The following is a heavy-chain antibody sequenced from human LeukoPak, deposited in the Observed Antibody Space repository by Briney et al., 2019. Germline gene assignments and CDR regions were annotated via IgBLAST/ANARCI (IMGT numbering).Heavy chain of an antibody. V-gene: IGHV3-30*02. CDR2: IRYDGSNK. Sequence: GGSLRLSCAASGFTFSSYGMHWVRQAPGKGLEWVAFIRYDGSNKYYADSVKGRFTISRDNSKNTLYLQMNSLRAEDTAVYYCAKDLPYCSSTSCYGPRGYWGQGTLVTVSS. CDR1: GFTFSSYG. CDR3: AKDLPYCSSTSCYGPRGY. J-gene: IGHJ4*02. D-gene: IGHD2-2*01.